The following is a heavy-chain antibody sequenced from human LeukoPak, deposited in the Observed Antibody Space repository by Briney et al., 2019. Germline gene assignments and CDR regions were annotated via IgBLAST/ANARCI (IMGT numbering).Heavy chain of an antibody. CDR1: GGTFSSYA. V-gene: IGHV1-69*13. Sequence: SVKVSCKASGGTFSSYAISWVRQAPGQGLEWMGGIIPIFGTANYAQKFQGRVTITADESTSTAYMELSSLRSEDTAVYYCARYEGGYCSSTSCYTKDYYYMDVWGKGTTVTISS. J-gene: IGHJ6*03. CDR2: IIPIFGTA. CDR3: ARYEGGYCSSTSCYTKDYYYMDV. D-gene: IGHD2-2*02.